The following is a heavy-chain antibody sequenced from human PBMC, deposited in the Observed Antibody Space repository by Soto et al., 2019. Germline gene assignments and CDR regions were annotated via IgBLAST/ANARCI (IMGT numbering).Heavy chain of an antibody. V-gene: IGHV1-18*01. Sequence: GASVKVSCKASGYTFTSYGISWVRQAPGQGLEWMGWISAYNGNTNYAQKHQSRDTMNTDTSTSTAYMELSSLRSDDTAVYYCARDRHGVAGTQVDYWGQGTLVTVSS. J-gene: IGHJ4*02. CDR3: ARDRHGVAGTQVDY. CDR2: ISAYNGNT. CDR1: GYTFTSYG. D-gene: IGHD4-17*01.